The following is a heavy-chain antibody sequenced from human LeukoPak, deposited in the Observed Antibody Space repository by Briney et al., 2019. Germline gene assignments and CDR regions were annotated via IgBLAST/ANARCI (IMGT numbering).Heavy chain of an antibody. CDR3: ARCNYYDSSGYFDY. CDR2: ISYDGSNK. CDR1: GFTFSSYA. Sequence: GGSLRLSCAASGFTFSSYAMHWVRQAPGKGLEWVAVISYDGSNKYYADSVKGRFTISRDNSKNTLYLQMNSLRAEDTAVYYCARCNYYDSSGYFDYWGQGTLVTVSS. V-gene: IGHV3-30*04. D-gene: IGHD3-22*01. J-gene: IGHJ4*02.